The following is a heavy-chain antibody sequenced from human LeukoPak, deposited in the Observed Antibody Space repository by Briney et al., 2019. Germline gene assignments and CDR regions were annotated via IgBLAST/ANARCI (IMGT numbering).Heavy chain of an antibody. V-gene: IGHV4-34*01. J-gene: IGHJ4*02. Sequence: SETLSLTCAVYGGSFSGYYWSWIRQPPGKGLEWIGEINHSGSTNYNPSLKSRVTISVDTSKNQFSLKLSSVTAADTAVYYCARDQEYYFDYWGQGTLVTVSS. CDR3: ARDQEYYFDY. CDR1: GGSFSGYY. D-gene: IGHD3-10*01. CDR2: INHSGST.